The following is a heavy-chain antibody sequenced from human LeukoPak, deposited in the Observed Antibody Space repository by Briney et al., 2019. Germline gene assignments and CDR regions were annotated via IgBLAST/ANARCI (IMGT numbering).Heavy chain of an antibody. V-gene: IGHV3-15*01. CDR1: GVPFNNAW. CDR3: TWLYSDAFNI. CDR2: IKGKSAGGTT. Sequence: GGSLRLSCAVSGVPFNNAWMSWVRQAPGKGLEWVGRIKGKSAGGTTDYAAPVKGRFTILKDDSENTLYLQMNSLTTEDTAVYYCTWLYSDAFNIWGQGAMVTVSS. J-gene: IGHJ3*02. D-gene: IGHD2-15*01.